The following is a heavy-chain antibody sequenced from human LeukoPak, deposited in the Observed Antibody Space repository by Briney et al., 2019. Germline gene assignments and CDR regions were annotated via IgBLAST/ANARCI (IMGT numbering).Heavy chain of an antibody. CDR1: GFTVSSKY. D-gene: IGHD3-22*01. V-gene: IGHV3-53*01. Sequence: GGSLRLSCAASGFTVSSKYMTWVRQAPGKGLEWLSVVYSDGGTLYADSVKGRFTISRDNSKNTVYLQMTGLRAEDTAVYYCARGLGLYDSSGYAFDYWGQGTLVTVSS. CDR3: ARGLGLYDSSGYAFDY. CDR2: VYSDGGT. J-gene: IGHJ4*02.